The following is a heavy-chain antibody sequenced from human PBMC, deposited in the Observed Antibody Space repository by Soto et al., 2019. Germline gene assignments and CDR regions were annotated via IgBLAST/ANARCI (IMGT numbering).Heavy chain of an antibody. J-gene: IGHJ4*02. CDR2: ISYDGSNK. CDR1: GFTFSSYA. CDR3: ARDSGGPSSSWSMYYFDY. V-gene: IGHV3-30-3*01. D-gene: IGHD6-13*01. Sequence: QVQLVESGGGVVQPGRSLRLSCAASGFTFSSYAMHWVRQAPGKGLEWVAVISYDGSNKYYADSVKGRFTISRDNSKNTLYLQMNSLRADDTSVYYCARDSGGPSSSWSMYYFDYWVQGTLVTVSS.